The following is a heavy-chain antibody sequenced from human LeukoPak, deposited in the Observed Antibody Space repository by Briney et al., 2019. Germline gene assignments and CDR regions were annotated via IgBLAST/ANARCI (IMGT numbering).Heavy chain of an antibody. CDR1: GGSISSSSYY. CDR2: IYYSGST. CDR3: AGWDLGTSSYIASGYMDV. V-gene: IGHV4-30-4*08. D-gene: IGHD2-2*01. J-gene: IGHJ6*03. Sequence: SETLSLTCTVSGGSISSSSYYWGWIRQPPGKGLEWIGYIYYSGSTYYNPSLKSRVTISVDTSKNQFSLKLSSVTAADTAVYYCAGWDLGTSSYIASGYMDVWGKGTTVTVSS.